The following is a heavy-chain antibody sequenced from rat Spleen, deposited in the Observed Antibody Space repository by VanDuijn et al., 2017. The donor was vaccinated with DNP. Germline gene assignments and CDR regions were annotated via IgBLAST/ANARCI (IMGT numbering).Heavy chain of an antibody. CDR3: IRWNSGHFDY. CDR2: ISYDGGRA. J-gene: IGHJ2*01. Sequence: EVQLVESGGGLVQPGRSLKLSCAASGFTFSDYNMAWVRQAPKKGLEWFASISYDGGRAYYRDSVKVRFTISRDNAQSSLYLQMDSLRYEDTATYYCIRWNSGHFDYWGQGVMVTVSS. D-gene: IGHD4-3*01. V-gene: IGHV5-20*01. CDR1: GFTFSDYN.